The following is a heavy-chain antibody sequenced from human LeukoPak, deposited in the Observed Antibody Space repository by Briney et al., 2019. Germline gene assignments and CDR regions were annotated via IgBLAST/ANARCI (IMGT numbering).Heavy chain of an antibody. D-gene: IGHD6-13*01. J-gene: IGHJ6*03. CDR1: GYTFTSYG. V-gene: IGHV1-18*01. Sequence: ASVKVSCKASGYTFTSYGISWVRQAPGQGLEWMGWISAYNGNTNYAQKLQGRATMTTDTSTSTAYMELRSLRSDDTAVYYCARDAIAAAGTQLPYYYYYMDVWGKGTTVTISS. CDR2: ISAYNGNT. CDR3: ARDAIAAAGTQLPYYYYYMDV.